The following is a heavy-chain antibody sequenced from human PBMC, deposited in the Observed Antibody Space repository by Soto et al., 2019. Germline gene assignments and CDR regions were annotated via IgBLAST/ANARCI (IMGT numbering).Heavy chain of an antibody. V-gene: IGHV3-15*07. J-gene: IGHJ4*02. CDR3: LTGGYYFDY. Sequence: PEGSLRLSCAGSVFTFSNAWMNWVRQAPGKGLEWVGRIKGRADGGTTDYAAPVKGRFSILRDDSKSTVYLGMDSLKTEDTAVYYCLTGGYYFDYWGKGMLVTV. CDR2: IKGRADGGTT. CDR1: VFTFSNAW.